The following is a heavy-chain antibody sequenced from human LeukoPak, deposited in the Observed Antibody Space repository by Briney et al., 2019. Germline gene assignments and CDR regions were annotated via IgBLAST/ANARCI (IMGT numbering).Heavy chain of an antibody. J-gene: IGHJ3*02. Sequence: SETLSLTCAVYGGPFSGYYWSWIRQPPGKGLEWIGSIYYSGSTYYNPSLKSRVTISVDTSKNQFSLKLSSVTAADTAVYYCARGGGERAFDIWGQGTMVTVSS. CDR1: GGPFSGYY. CDR3: ARGGGERAFDI. V-gene: IGHV4-34*01. CDR2: IYYSGST. D-gene: IGHD3-16*01.